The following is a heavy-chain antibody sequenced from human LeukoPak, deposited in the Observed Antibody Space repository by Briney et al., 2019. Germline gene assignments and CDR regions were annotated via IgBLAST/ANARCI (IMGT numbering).Heavy chain of an antibody. V-gene: IGHV4-38-2*01. CDR1: GHSISSSHS. Sequence: SETLSLTCAVSGHSISSSHSWGWIRQPPGKGLEWIGSIHHSGSTYYNPSLKSRITISVDTSKYQYSLKLSSVTAADTAVYYCASYDTSDYWALDYWGQGTLVTVSP. CDR3: ASYDTSDYWALDY. CDR2: IHHSGST. J-gene: IGHJ4*02. D-gene: IGHD3-22*01.